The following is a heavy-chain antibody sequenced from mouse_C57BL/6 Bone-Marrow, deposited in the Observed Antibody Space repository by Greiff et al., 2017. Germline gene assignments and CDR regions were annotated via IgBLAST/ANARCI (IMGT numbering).Heavy chain of an antibody. J-gene: IGHJ2*01. D-gene: IGHD2-4*01. CDR2: IYPRSGNT. CDR1: GYTFTSYG. CDR3: AREPIYYEYYYFDY. Sequence: QVQLQQSGAELARPGASVKLSCKASGYTFTSYGISWVKQRTGQGLEWIGEIYPRSGNTYYNEKFKGKATLTADKSSSTAYMELRSLTSEDSAVYVCAREPIYYEYYYFDYWGQGTTLTVSS. V-gene: IGHV1-81*01.